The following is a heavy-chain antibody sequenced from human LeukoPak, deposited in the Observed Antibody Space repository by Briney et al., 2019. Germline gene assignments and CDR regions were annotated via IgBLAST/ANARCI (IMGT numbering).Heavy chain of an antibody. D-gene: IGHD1-14*01. CDR3: ARDNPSSGMDV. V-gene: IGHV3-33*01. Sequence: GSLRLSCAASGFTFSSYGMHWVRQAPGKGLEWVAVIWYDGSNKYYADSVKGRFTISRDNSKNTLYLQMNSLRAEDTAVYYCARDNPSSGMDVWGQGTTVTVSS. J-gene: IGHJ6*02. CDR2: IWYDGSNK. CDR1: GFTFSSYG.